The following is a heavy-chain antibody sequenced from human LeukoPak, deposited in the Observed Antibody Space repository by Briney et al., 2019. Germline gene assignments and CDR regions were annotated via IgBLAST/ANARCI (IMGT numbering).Heavy chain of an antibody. CDR3: AREGRQDYVYFDC. J-gene: IGHJ4*02. V-gene: IGHV4-61*01. CDR1: GYSLGKNYY. CDR2: INYSGNT. Sequence: SETLSLTCAVSGYSLGKNYYWSWIRQPPGKGLEWMGYINYSGNTNYNPSLKSRVTMSVDTSKNQFSLRLTSVTAADTAVYYCAREGRQDYVYFDCWGQGTLVTVSS. D-gene: IGHD4-17*01.